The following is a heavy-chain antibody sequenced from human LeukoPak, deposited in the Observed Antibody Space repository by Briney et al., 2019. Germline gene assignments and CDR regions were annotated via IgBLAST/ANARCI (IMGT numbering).Heavy chain of an antibody. CDR1: GFTFSDYY. CDR2: ISSSGSTI. CDR3: ARDKRRYYDSSGEDY. J-gene: IGHJ4*02. D-gene: IGHD3-22*01. V-gene: IGHV3-11*04. Sequence: PGGSLRLSCAASGFTFSDYYMSWGRQAPGKGLEWVSYISSSGSTIYYADSVKGRFTISRDNAKNSLYLQMNSLRAEDTAVYYCARDKRRYYDSSGEDYWGQGTLVTVSS.